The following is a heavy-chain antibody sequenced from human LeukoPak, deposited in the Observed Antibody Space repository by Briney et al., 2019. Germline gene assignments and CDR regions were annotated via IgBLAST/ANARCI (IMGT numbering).Heavy chain of an antibody. CDR2: INPGDSET. D-gene: IGHD3-22*01. CDR1: GYSFTSHW. Sequence: GESLKISCKGSGYSFTSHWIGWVRQMPGKGLEWMGIINPGDSETRYSPSFQGQVTISADKSISTAYLQWSSLKASDTAVYYCARRYYYDSSGYYLAHDAFDIWGQGTMVTVSS. V-gene: IGHV5-51*01. CDR3: ARRYYYDSSGYYLAHDAFDI. J-gene: IGHJ3*02.